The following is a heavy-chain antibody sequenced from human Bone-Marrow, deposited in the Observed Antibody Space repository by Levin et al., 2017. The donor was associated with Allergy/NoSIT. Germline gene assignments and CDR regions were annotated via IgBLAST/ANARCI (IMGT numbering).Heavy chain of an antibody. CDR3: ARENGDFDF. Sequence: GESLKISCATSGFTFSSYVMNWVRQAPGKGLEWVSYISSGSDNRYYADSVRGRFTISRDNAKNSLYLQMHSLRDEDTAIYYCARENGDFDFWGQGTLVTVSS. CDR2: ISSGSDNR. D-gene: IGHD4-17*01. CDR1: GFTFSSYV. J-gene: IGHJ4*02. V-gene: IGHV3-48*02.